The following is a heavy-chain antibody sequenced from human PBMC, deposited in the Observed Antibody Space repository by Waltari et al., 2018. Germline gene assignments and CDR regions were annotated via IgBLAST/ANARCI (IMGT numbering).Heavy chain of an antibody. Sequence: QVQLQQWGAGLLKPSETLSLTCAVYGGSFSGYYWSWIRQPPGKGLEWIGEINHSGSTNYNPSLKSRVTISVDTSKNQFSLKLSSVTAADTSVYYCARKGIAVGPFDYWGQGTLVTVSS. CDR3: ARKGIAVGPFDY. J-gene: IGHJ4*02. V-gene: IGHV4-34*01. CDR1: GGSFSGYY. D-gene: IGHD6-19*01. CDR2: INHSGST.